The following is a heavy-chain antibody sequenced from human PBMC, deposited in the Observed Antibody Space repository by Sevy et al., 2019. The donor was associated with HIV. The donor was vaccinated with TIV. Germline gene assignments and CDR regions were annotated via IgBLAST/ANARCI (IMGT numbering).Heavy chain of an antibody. V-gene: IGHV3-30*04. CDR2: ISYDGIIK. Sequence: GGSLRLSCAASGFTFNTHAMHWVRLAPGKGLEWVALISYDGIIKHYADSVKGRLTISRDNSKNTLSLQMNSLRIEDTAVYYCAREGGYTSAWSPGNYWGQGTLVTVSS. D-gene: IGHD6-19*01. J-gene: IGHJ4*02. CDR1: GFTFNTHA. CDR3: AREGGYTSAWSPGNY.